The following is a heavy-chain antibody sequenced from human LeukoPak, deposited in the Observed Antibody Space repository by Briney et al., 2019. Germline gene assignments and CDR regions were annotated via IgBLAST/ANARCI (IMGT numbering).Heavy chain of an antibody. Sequence: ETLSLTCTVSGYSISSGYYWGWVRQAPGKGLEWVANIKQDGSEKYYVDSVKGRFTISRDNAKNSLYLQMNSLRAEDTAVYYCARDAANDYWGQGTLVTVSS. J-gene: IGHJ4*02. CDR1: GYSISSGYY. V-gene: IGHV3-7*01. CDR2: IKQDGSEK. CDR3: ARDAANDY.